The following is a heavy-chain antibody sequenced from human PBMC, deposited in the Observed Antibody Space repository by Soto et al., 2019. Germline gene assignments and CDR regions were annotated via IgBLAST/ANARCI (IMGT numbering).Heavy chain of an antibody. CDR1: GFTFSSYA. D-gene: IGHD3-22*01. V-gene: IGHV3-23*04. Sequence: EVRLVDSGGGLVQPGGSLRLSCAASGFTFSSYAMTWVRQAPGKGLEWVSAISGGGGSTYYADSVKGRFTISRDNSXNTLYLQMNSLRAEDTAVYYCATDPPSYYANGGYYILQMDVWGQGTTVTVSS. CDR3: ATDPPSYYANGGYYILQMDV. CDR2: ISGGGGST. J-gene: IGHJ6*02.